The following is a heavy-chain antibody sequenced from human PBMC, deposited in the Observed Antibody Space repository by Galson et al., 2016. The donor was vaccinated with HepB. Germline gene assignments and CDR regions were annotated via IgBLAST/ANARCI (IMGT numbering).Heavy chain of an antibody. D-gene: IGHD3-9*01. V-gene: IGHV3-23*01. Sequence: SLRLSCAASGFTFTMYTINWVRQAPGKGLEWVSAITSTGGSTYYADSVKGRFSISRDNSKNTLYLQMNSLRAEDAAIYHCVNPVPADSNILNGYLFHWRQRTLVTFSS. CDR3: VNPVPADSNILNGYLFH. CDR1: GFTFTMYT. J-gene: IGHJ4*02. CDR2: ITSTGGST.